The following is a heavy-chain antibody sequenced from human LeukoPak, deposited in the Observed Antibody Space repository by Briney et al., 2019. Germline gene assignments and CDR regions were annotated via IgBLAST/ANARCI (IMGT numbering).Heavy chain of an antibody. J-gene: IGHJ6*03. CDR3: ARANYGSGSYHPYYYYMDV. Sequence: ASVTVSCKASGYSFTSYDINWVRQATGQGLEWMGWMNPNSGNTGYAQKFQGRVTMTRNTSISTAYMELSSLRSEDTDVYYCARANYGSGSYHPYYYYMDVWGKGTKVTVSS. CDR1: GYSFTSYD. D-gene: IGHD3-10*01. V-gene: IGHV1-8*01. CDR2: MNPNSGNT.